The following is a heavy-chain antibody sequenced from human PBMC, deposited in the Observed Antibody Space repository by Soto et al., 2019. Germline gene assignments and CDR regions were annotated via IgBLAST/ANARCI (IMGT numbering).Heavy chain of an antibody. Sequence: EVQLVESGGGLIQPGGSLTLSCAASGFTFSTYSMNWVRQAPGKGLEWVSDITGSGETIYYADSVKGRFTISRDNAKNSLYVQMNSMRAEDTAVYYGARDRDFAFDYWGQGILVTVSS. CDR2: ITGSGETI. J-gene: IGHJ4*02. CDR3: ARDRDFAFDY. V-gene: IGHV3-48*01. CDR1: GFTFSTYS.